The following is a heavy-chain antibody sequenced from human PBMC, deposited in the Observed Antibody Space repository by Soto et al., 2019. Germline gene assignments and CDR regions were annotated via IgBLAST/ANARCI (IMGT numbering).Heavy chain of an antibody. V-gene: IGHV2-26*01. Sequence: QVTLKESGPVLVKPTETLTLTCTVSGFSLSNARMGVSWIRQPPGKALEWLAHIFSNDEKSYSTSLKSRLTISKDTSKSQVVLTMTNMDPVDTATYYCARIWIGDFWSGYSSPYGMDVWGQGTTVTVSS. CDR2: IFSNDEK. CDR1: GFSLSNARMG. J-gene: IGHJ6*02. D-gene: IGHD3-3*01. CDR3: ARIWIGDFWSGYSSPYGMDV.